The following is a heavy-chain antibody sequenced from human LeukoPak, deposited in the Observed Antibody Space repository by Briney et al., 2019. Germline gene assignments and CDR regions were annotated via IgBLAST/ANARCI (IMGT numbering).Heavy chain of an antibody. CDR1: GYSFTSYW. Sequence: GESLKISCKGSGYSFTSYWIGWVRQIPGKGLEWMGIIYPGDSDTRYSPSFQGQVTISADKSISTAYLQWSSLKASDTAMYYCARHVAERGYSSSWYGMDVWGQGTTVTVSS. J-gene: IGHJ6*02. CDR2: IYPGDSDT. V-gene: IGHV5-51*01. CDR3: ARHVAERGYSSSWYGMDV. D-gene: IGHD6-13*01.